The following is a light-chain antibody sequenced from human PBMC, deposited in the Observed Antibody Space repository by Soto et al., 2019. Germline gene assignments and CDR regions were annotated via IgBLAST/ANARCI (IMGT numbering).Light chain of an antibody. CDR3: ATWDDRLDVHV. V-gene: IGLV1-44*01. J-gene: IGLJ1*01. Sequence: QLVLTQPPSASGTPGQTITISCSGGSSNIGINTVSWYEHLPGTAPRLLIYGNNQRPSGVPDRFSGSKSGTSASLAISGLQSEDEAHYYCATWDDRLDVHVFGTGTQLTVL. CDR2: GNN. CDR1: SSNIGINT.